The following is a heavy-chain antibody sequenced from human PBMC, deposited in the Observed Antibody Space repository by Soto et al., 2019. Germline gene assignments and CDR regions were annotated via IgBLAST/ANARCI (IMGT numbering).Heavy chain of an antibody. J-gene: IGHJ4*02. Sequence: SETLSLTCSVSGGSINYNSYHWGWIRQPPGQGLEWIGSIFYTGTTFYNPSLESRATMSVDTSKNSFSLHLTSVTAADTAVYFCARLVVVAPVANVWGQGTLVTVSS. CDR3: ARLVVVAPVANV. D-gene: IGHD2-2*01. V-gene: IGHV4-39*02. CDR2: IFYTGTT. CDR1: GGSINYNSYH.